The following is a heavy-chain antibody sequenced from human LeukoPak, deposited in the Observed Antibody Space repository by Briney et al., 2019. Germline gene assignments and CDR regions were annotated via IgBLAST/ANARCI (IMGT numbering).Heavy chain of an antibody. CDR1: GGTFSSYA. V-gene: IGHV1-69*04. D-gene: IGHD3-16*01. J-gene: IGHJ4*02. Sequence: SVKVSCKASGGTFSSYAISWVRQAPGQGLEWMGRIIPILGIANHAQKFQGRVTITADKSTSTAYMELSSLRSEDTAVYYCARDSVYLAPQVFDYWGQGTLVTVSS. CDR3: ARDSVYLAPQVFDY. CDR2: IIPILGIA.